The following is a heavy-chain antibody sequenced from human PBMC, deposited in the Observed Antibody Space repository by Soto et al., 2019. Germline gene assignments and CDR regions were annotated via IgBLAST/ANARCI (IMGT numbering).Heavy chain of an antibody. Sequence: CGGGLVQPGGSLRLSCTASGFTFSNYAMSWVRQAPGKGLEWVSSMSGSGGSTYYADSVKGRFTISRDNSKKTLDLHMSSLRAEDTAFYYCAKEPNYDFWSGYRYFDSWGQGSLVTVSS. J-gene: IGHJ4*02. CDR2: MSGSGGST. CDR3: AKEPNYDFWSGYRYFDS. D-gene: IGHD3-3*01. CDR1: GFTFSNYA. V-gene: IGHV3-23*01.